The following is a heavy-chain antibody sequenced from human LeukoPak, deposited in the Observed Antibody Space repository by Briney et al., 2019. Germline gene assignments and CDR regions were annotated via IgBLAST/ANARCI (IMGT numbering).Heavy chain of an antibody. Sequence: GASVKVSCKASGYTFTSYGISWVRQAPGQGLEWMGWISAYNGNTDYAQKLQGRVTMTTDTSTSTAYMELRSLRSDDTAVYYCAREGGTTVTPNGMDVWGKGTTVTVSS. V-gene: IGHV1-18*04. J-gene: IGHJ6*04. CDR2: ISAYNGNT. D-gene: IGHD4-17*01. CDR3: AREGGTTVTPNGMDV. CDR1: GYTFTSYG.